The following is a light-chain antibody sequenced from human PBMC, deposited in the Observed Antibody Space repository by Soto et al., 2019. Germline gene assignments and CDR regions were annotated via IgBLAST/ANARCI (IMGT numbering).Light chain of an antibody. CDR2: SNN. CDR3: AAWDDSLNGL. V-gene: IGLV1-44*01. J-gene: IGLJ2*01. CDR1: SSNIGSNT. Sequence: QPVLTQPPSASGTPGQRVTISCSGSSSNIGSNTVNWYQQLPGTAPKLLIYSNNQRPSGVPDRFSGSKSGNSASLAISGLQSEDEADYYCAAWDDSLNGLFGGVTNLTLL.